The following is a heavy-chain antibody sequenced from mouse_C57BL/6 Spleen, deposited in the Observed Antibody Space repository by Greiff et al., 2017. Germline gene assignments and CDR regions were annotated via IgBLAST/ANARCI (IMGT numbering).Heavy chain of an antibody. CDR3: ARQSETGAMDY. CDR2: ISGGGGNT. V-gene: IGHV5-9*01. CDR1: GFTFSSYT. Sequence: EVMLVESGGGLVKPGGSLKLSCAASGFTFSSYTMSWVRQTPEKRLEWVATISGGGGNTYYPDSVKGRFTISRDNAKNTLYLQMSSLRSEDTALYYCARQSETGAMDYWGQGTSVTVSS. J-gene: IGHJ4*01.